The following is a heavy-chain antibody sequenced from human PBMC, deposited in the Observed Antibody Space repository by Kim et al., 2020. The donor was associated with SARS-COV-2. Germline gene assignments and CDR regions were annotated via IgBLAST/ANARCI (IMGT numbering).Heavy chain of an antibody. Sequence: RSRVTISVDTSKNQFSLKLSSVTAADTAVYYCARQVRRQDRREPPNAFDIWGQGTMVTVSS. CDR3: ARQVRRQDRREPPNAFDI. J-gene: IGHJ3*02. V-gene: IGHV4-39*01. D-gene: IGHD1-1*01.